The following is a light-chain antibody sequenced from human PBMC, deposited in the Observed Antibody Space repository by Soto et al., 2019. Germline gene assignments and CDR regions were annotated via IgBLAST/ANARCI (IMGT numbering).Light chain of an antibody. J-gene: IGLJ2*01. CDR3: SSFTTSSTLV. CDR2: DVS. Sequence: QSALTQPASVSGSPGQSITISCTGTSADVGAYNFVSWFQQHPGKAPKIMLYDVSDRPSGVSNRFSGSKSGNTASLTISGLPADDEADYYCSSFTTSSTLVFGGGTKLTVL. CDR1: SADVGAYNF. V-gene: IGLV2-14*01.